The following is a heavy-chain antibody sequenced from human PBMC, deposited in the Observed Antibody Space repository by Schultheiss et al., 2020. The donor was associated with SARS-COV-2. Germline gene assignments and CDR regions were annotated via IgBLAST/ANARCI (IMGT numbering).Heavy chain of an antibody. J-gene: IGHJ6*02. CDR3: AKDIGATVDYYYYGMDV. CDR1: GFTFSSYG. CDR2: ISYDGSNK. V-gene: IGHV3-30*18. Sequence: GGSLRLSCAASGFTFSSYGMHWVRQAPGKGLEWVAVISYDGSNKYYADSVKGRFTISRDNAKNSLYLQMNSLRAEDTALYYCAKDIGATVDYYYYGMDVWGQGTTVTVSS. D-gene: IGHD6-25*01.